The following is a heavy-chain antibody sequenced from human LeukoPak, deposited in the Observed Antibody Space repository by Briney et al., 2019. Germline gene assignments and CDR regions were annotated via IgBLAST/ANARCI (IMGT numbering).Heavy chain of an antibody. J-gene: IGHJ4*02. Sequence: SEALSLTCTVSGGSISSYCWSWIRQPAGKGLEWIGRIYTSGSTNYNPSLKSRVTMSVDTSKNQFSLKLSSVTAADTAVYYCARDWPPPYYYGSGSPYYFDYWGQGTLVTVSS. V-gene: IGHV4-4*07. CDR2: IYTSGST. CDR1: GGSISSYC. D-gene: IGHD3-10*01. CDR3: ARDWPPPYYYGSGSPYYFDY.